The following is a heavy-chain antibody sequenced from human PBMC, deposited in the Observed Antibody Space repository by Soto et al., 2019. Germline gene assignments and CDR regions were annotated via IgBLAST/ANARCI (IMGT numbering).Heavy chain of an antibody. V-gene: IGHV3-21*03. D-gene: IGHD3-22*01. Sequence: GGSLRLSCAASGFTFSDYSMNWVRQAPGKGLEWVSSISSSGSHIYYADSLKGRFTISRDNAKNSLYLQVNSLRAEDTAVYYCARGRITLIVAAGHALPLDYWGQGTLVTVSS. CDR2: ISSSGSHI. CDR1: GFTFSDYS. CDR3: ARGRITLIVAAGHALPLDY. J-gene: IGHJ4*02.